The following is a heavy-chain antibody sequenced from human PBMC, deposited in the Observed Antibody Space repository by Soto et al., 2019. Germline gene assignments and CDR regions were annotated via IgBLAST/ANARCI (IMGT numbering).Heavy chain of an antibody. J-gene: IGHJ3*02. CDR1: GFTFSTYG. CDR3: ARVLRYFDWDYAFDI. CDR2: IWNDGSSK. Sequence: GGSLRLSCAASGFTFSTYGMHWVRQARGKGLEWVAVIWNDGSSKYYADSVKGRFTISRDNSKNTLYLQMNSLRAEDTAVYYCARVLRYFDWDYAFDIWGQGTMVTVSS. V-gene: IGHV3-33*01. D-gene: IGHD3-9*01.